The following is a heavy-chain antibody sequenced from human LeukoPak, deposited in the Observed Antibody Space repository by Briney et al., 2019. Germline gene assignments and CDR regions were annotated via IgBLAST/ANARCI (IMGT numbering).Heavy chain of an antibody. J-gene: IGHJ3*02. CDR2: I. CDR3: AREMYASGWLNAFDI. CDR1: GFTFDDHG. D-gene: IGHD6-19*01. V-gene: IGHV3-20*04. Sequence: LPGGSLRLSCAASGFTFDDHGMSWVRQAPGKGLEWVSGITISRDNAKNSLYLQMNSLRAEDTAFYYCAREMYASGWLNAFDIWGQGTMVTVSS.